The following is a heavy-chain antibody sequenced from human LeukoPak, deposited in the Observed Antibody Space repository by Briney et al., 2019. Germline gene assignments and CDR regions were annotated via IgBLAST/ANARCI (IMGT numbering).Heavy chain of an antibody. CDR1: GFTFSDYF. Sequence: PGGSLRLSCAASGFTFSDYFMTWIRQAPGKGLEWVSYISTSSSTIYYADSVKGRFTISRDNAKNSLYLQMSSLRDDDTAVYFCARSRGVSDYWDQGTLVTVSS. D-gene: IGHD3-10*01. CDR3: ARSRGVSDY. CDR2: ISTSSSTI. J-gene: IGHJ4*02. V-gene: IGHV3-11*04.